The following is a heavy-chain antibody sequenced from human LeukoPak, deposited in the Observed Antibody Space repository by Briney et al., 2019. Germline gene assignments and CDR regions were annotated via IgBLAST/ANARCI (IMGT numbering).Heavy chain of an antibody. CDR3: ARGRFGIAAATAALGI. CDR1: GGSISSYY. J-gene: IGHJ3*02. D-gene: IGHD6-13*01. Sequence: TSETLSLTCTVSGGSISSYYWSWIRQPPGKGLEWIGYIYYSGSTNYNPSLKSRVTISVDTSKNQFSLKLSSVTAADTAVYYCARGRFGIAAATAALGIWGQGTMVTVSS. CDR2: IYYSGST. V-gene: IGHV4-59*01.